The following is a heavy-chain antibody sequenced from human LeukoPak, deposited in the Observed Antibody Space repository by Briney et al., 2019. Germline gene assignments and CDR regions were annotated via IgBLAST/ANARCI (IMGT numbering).Heavy chain of an antibody. Sequence: GASVKVSCKASGYTFTGHYMHWVRQAPGQGLEWMGRINPNSGGTNYAQKFQGRVTMTRDTSITTAYMELSRLRSDDTAVYYCAGDGYATDYFDYWGQGTLVTVSS. CDR3: AGDGYATDYFDY. CDR2: INPNSGGT. V-gene: IGHV1-2*06. D-gene: IGHD5-12*01. CDR1: GYTFTGHY. J-gene: IGHJ4*02.